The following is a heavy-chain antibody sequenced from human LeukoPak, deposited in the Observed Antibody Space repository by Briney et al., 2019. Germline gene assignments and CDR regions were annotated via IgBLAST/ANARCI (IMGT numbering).Heavy chain of an antibody. J-gene: IGHJ3*02. Sequence: SETLSLTCSLSGRSSSNYYWSWIRQPPRRRLERIRHIYYRGSTNSNASLKSRVTIFVDPSKNQFSLRLSSVTAADTAVYYCARHRAYSYSSPFDIWGQGTTVTVSS. CDR3: ARHRAYSYSSPFDI. CDR2: IYYRGST. V-gene: IGHV4-59*08. CDR1: GRSSSNYY. D-gene: IGHD6-6*01.